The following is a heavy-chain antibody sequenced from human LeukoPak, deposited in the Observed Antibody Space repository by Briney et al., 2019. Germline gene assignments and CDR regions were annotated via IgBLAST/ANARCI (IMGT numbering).Heavy chain of an antibody. J-gene: IGHJ5*02. V-gene: IGHV1-46*01. CDR2: INPSGSKT. CDR1: GHTFTTYY. CDR3: ARDRSDAGEPDNWFDP. Sequence: ASVKVSCKASGHTFTTYYMHWVRQAPGQGLEWMGIINPSGSKTYYAQKFQGRVTMTRDMSTSTVYMELSSLRSEDTAVYYCARDRSDAGEPDNWFDPWGQGTLVTVSS. D-gene: IGHD1-26*01.